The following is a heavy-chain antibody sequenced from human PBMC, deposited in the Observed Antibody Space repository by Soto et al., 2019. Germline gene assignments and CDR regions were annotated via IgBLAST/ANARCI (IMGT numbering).Heavy chain of an antibody. Sequence: QLQLQESGPGLVKPSETLSLTCTVSGGSISSSSYYWGWIRQPPGKGLEWIGSIYYIGGTYYNPSLKSRVTISVDTSKNQFSLKLSSVTAADTAVYYCASQKELSSIDYWGQGTLVTVSS. J-gene: IGHJ4*02. CDR1: GGSISSSSYY. CDR3: ASQKELSSIDY. V-gene: IGHV4-39*01. D-gene: IGHD3-16*02. CDR2: IYYIGGT.